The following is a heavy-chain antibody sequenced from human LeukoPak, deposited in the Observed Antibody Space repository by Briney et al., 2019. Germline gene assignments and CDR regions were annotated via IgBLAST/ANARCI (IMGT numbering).Heavy chain of an antibody. D-gene: IGHD3-22*01. J-gene: IGHJ4*02. CDR2: ISSSSSYI. V-gene: IGHV3-21*01. Sequence: GGSLRLSCAASGSTFSSYSMNWVRQAPGKGLEWVSSISSSSSYIYYAGSVKGRFTISRDNAKNSLYLQMNSLRAEDTAVYYCARAASYYYDSSGYRSVPDYFDYWGQGTLVTVSS. CDR1: GSTFSSYS. CDR3: ARAASYYYDSSGYRSVPDYFDY.